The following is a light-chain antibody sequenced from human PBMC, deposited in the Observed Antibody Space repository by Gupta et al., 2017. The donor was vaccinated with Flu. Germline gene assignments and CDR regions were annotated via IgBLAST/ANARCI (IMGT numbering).Light chain of an antibody. Sequence: DIQMTHSPPSLSASVGDRVTITCRASQSISSYLNWYQQKPGKAPKLLIYATSNLQTGVPPRFSGSGYGTDFALTISSLQREDFATYYCPQSYSAPALSFGGGTKVEIE. CDR3: PQSYSAPALS. CDR2: ATS. J-gene: IGKJ4*01. V-gene: IGKV1-39*01. CDR1: QSISSY.